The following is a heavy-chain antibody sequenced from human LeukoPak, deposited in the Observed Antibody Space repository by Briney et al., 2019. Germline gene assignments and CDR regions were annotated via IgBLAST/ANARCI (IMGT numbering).Heavy chain of an antibody. D-gene: IGHD3-3*01. V-gene: IGHV1-8*01. Sequence: ASVKVSCKASGYTFTSYDINWVRQATGQGFERMGWMNPNSGNTGYAQKFQGRVTMTRNTSISTAYMELSSLRSEETAVYYCARNGRDFWSGYSSDAFDIWGQGTMVTVSS. CDR3: ARNGRDFWSGYSSDAFDI. CDR1: GYTFTSYD. CDR2: MNPNSGNT. J-gene: IGHJ3*02.